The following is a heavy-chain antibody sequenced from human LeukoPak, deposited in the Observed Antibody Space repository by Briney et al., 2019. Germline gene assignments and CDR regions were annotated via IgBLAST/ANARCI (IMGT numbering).Heavy chain of an antibody. CDR3: ARSRDGYNIDQ. CDR2: IYYSGSP. Sequence: SETLSLTCTVPGGSISSSSYYWGWIRQPPGKGLEWIGSIYYSGSPYYNPSLKSRLTISVDTSKNQFSLELSSVTAADTAVYYCARSRDGYNIDQWGQGTLVTVSS. D-gene: IGHD5-24*01. CDR1: GGSISSSSYY. J-gene: IGHJ4*02. V-gene: IGHV4-39*01.